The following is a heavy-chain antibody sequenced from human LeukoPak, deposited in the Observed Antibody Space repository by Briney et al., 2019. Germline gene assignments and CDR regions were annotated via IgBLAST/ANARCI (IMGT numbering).Heavy chain of an antibody. J-gene: IGHJ4*02. CDR2: INHSGST. V-gene: IGHV4-34*01. CDR3: ARGYNRNYYFDY. Sequence: SETLSLTYAVYGGSFSGYYWSWIRQPPGKGLEWIGEINHSGSTNYNPSLKSRVTISVDTSKNQFSLKLSSVTAADTAVYYCARGYNRNYYFDYWGQGTLVTVSS. CDR1: GGSFSGYY. D-gene: IGHD1-14*01.